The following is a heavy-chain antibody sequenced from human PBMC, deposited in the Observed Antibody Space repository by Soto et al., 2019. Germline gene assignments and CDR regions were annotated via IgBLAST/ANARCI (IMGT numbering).Heavy chain of an antibody. Sequence: ASVKVSCKASGYTFTGYFMHWVRQAPGQGLEWMGWINPNSGATKYAQKFQGRVTLSRDTSISTAYMELSGLRSDDTAVYYCARGGGTVLAPLPWGQGTLVTVSS. CDR1: GYTFTGYF. V-gene: IGHV1-2*02. CDR3: ARGGGTVLAPLP. CDR2: INPNSGAT. J-gene: IGHJ5*02. D-gene: IGHD3-10*01.